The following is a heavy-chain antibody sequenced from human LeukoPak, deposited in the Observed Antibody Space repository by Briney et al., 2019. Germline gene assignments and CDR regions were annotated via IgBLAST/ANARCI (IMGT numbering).Heavy chain of an antibody. CDR3: ARHITMRINAFDM. Sequence: PSETLSLTCSVAGVSISSYYWRCIGDPPGEGLVGSGYIYHRGDTNHNPPPKGRVTISGDPSKNQFSLKLSSVTAAGTAGYYCARHITMRINAFDMWGGGTMVSVSS. CDR1: GVSISSYY. V-gene: IGHV4-59*08. D-gene: IGHD3-22*01. CDR2: IYHRGDT. J-gene: IGHJ3*02.